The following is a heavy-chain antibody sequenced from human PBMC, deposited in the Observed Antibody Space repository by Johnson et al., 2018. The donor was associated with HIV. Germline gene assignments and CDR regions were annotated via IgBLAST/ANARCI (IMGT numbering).Heavy chain of an antibody. CDR3: ARAGDADAFDI. CDR2: ISYDGSNK. J-gene: IGHJ3*02. CDR1: GFTFSSYA. Sequence: QMQLVESGGGVVQPGRSLRLSCAASGFTFSSYAMHWVRQAPGKGLEWVAVISYDGSNKYYADSVKGRFTISRDNSKNTLYRQMNSLRAEDTAVYYCARAGDADAFDIWGQGTMVTVSS. D-gene: IGHD3-10*01. V-gene: IGHV3-30-3*01.